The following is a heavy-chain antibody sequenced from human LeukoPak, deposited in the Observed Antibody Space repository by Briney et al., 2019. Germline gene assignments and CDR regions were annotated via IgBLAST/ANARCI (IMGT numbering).Heavy chain of an antibody. CDR3: ARGAMGYCSGGSCLGRNYYYYYMDV. D-gene: IGHD2-15*01. CDR2: IYYSGST. CDR1: GGSISSYY. J-gene: IGHJ6*03. V-gene: IGHV4-59*01. Sequence: SETLSLTCTVSGGSISSYYWSWIRQPPGKGLEWIGYIYYSGSTNYNPSLKSRVTISVDTSKNQFSLKLSSVTAADTAVYYCARGAMGYCSGGSCLGRNYYYYYMDVWGKGTTVTVSS.